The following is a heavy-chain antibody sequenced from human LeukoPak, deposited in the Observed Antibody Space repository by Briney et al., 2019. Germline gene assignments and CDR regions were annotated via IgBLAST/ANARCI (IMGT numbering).Heavy chain of an antibody. CDR3: AIWVASGAFDI. CDR2: IYHSGST. CDR1: GGSVSSSNW. J-gene: IGHJ3*02. Sequence: SETLSLTCAVSGGSVSSSNWWTWVRQPPGKGLEWIGEIYHSGSTNYNPSLKSRVTISVDKSKNQFSLKLSSVTAADTAVYYCAIWVASGAFDIWGQGTLVTVSS. D-gene: IGHD2-15*01. V-gene: IGHV4-4*02.